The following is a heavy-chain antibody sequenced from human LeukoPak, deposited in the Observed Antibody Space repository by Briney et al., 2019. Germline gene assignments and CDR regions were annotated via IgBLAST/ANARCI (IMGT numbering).Heavy chain of an antibody. CDR3: TTKVMRGNLGDDYDD. D-gene: IGHD5-12*01. CDR2: ISSDGIDK. CDR1: GVTFRNYG. V-gene: IGHV3-30*03. J-gene: IGHJ4*02. Sequence: GGSLRLSCSVSGVTFRNYGMHWVRQAPGKGLEWVALISSDGIDKLYGASVKGRFTISRDDSKSTLYLQMNSLTAEDTAVYYCTTKVMRGNLGDDYDDWGQGTLDTVSS.